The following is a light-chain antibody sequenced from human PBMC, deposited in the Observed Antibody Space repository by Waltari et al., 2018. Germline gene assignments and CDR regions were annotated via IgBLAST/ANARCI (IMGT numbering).Light chain of an antibody. V-gene: IGLV3-1*01. Sequence: SFDLTQPPSASVPPGHTFSIACSSGDDLGAKNVCWYQQRPGQSPILVMFLDSVRPSGIPGRFSGSKSGNTATLTISETQPVDEAEYYCQAWDTITVVFGGGTKVTVL. J-gene: IGLJ2*01. CDR1: DLGAKN. CDR3: QAWDTITVV. CDR2: LDS.